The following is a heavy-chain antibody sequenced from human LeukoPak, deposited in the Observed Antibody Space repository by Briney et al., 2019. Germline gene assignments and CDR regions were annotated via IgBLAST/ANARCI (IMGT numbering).Heavy chain of an antibody. J-gene: IGHJ4*02. CDR1: GGSIGNYY. V-gene: IGHV4-4*07. Sequence: SETLSLTCTVSGGSIGNYYWNWIRQPAGKGLEWIGRISTSGTTNYHPSLKSRVTLSLDTSKNQFSLNLRSVTAADTAIYFCARRHPYYYGSGTYSREDWGLGTLVTVSS. CDR2: ISTSGTT. D-gene: IGHD3-10*01. CDR3: ARRHPYYYGSGTYSRED.